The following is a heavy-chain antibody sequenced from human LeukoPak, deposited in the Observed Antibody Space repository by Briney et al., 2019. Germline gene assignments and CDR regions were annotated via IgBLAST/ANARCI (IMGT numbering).Heavy chain of an antibody. CDR1: GFTFSSYG. D-gene: IGHD5-24*01. Sequence: GGSLRLSCAASGFTFSSYGMHWVRQAPGKGLEWVAVISYDGSNKYYADSVKGRFTISRDNSKNTLYLQMNSLRAEDTAVYYCAKTAQMATSYSWFDPWGQGTLVTVSS. CDR3: AKTAQMATSYSWFDP. V-gene: IGHV3-30*18. CDR2: ISYDGSNK. J-gene: IGHJ5*02.